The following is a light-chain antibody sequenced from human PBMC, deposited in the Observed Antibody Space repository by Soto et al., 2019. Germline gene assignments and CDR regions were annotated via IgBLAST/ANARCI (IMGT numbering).Light chain of an antibody. CDR1: SSNIGTNA. V-gene: IGLV1-44*01. CDR2: NNN. CDR3: AAWNDSLNGYV. Sequence: VLTQPPSASGTPGQRVTISCSGGSSNIGTNAVNWYQQLPGTAPKLLIYNNNQRPSGVPDRFSGSRSGTSASLAISGLQSEDEADYYCAAWNDSLNGYVFGTGTKVTVL. J-gene: IGLJ1*01.